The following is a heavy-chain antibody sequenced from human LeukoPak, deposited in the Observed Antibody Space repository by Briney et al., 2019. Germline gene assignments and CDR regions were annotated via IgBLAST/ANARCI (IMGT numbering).Heavy chain of an antibody. CDR2: IYHGGSN. V-gene: IGHV4-38-2*02. CDR1: GYSISSGYY. J-gene: IGHJ4*02. D-gene: IGHD1-26*01. Sequence: SETLSLTCTVSGYSISSGYYWGWNRQPPGKGLEGVGRIYHGGSNYYNPSLKSRVTISRDTSKNQLSLQLNTVTAADTAIYYCGRIASGSYGRFDYWGQGTLVTVSS. CDR3: GRIASGSYGRFDY.